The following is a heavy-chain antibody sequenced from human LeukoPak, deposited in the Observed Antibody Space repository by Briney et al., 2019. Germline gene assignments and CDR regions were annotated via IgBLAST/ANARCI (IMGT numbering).Heavy chain of an antibody. J-gene: IGHJ3*02. CDR2: ISGSGGST. V-gene: IGHV3-23*01. D-gene: IGHD5-24*01. Sequence: GGSLRLSCAASGFTFSSYAMSWVRRAPGKGLEWVSAISGSGGSTYYADSVKGRFTISRDNSKNTLYLQMNSLRAEDTAVYYCHRELATNFAFDIWGQGTMVTVSS. CDR3: HRELATNFAFDI. CDR1: GFTFSSYA.